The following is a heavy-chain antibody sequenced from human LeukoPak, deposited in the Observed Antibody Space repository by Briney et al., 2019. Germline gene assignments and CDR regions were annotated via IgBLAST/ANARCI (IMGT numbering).Heavy chain of an antibody. J-gene: IGHJ4*02. CDR3: ASRSGYFDC. Sequence: GGSLRLSCAASGFTFGDYWMTWVRQAPGKGLEWVANIKQDGSEKYYVDSVKGRFTISRDNAKNSLYLQMNSLRAEDTAVYYCASRSGYFDCWGQGTLVTVSS. CDR2: IKQDGSEK. D-gene: IGHD3-3*01. CDR1: GFTFGDYW. V-gene: IGHV3-7*01.